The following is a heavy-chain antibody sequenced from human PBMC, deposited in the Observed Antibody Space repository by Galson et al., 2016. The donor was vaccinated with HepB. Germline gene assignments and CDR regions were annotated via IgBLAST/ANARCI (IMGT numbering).Heavy chain of an antibody. D-gene: IGHD1-26*01. CDR3: ARVGGASYYEWLY. V-gene: IGHV3-11*01. Sequence: RLSCAVSGFTFSDYYMTWIRQAPGKGLEWVSYISSSGSPVYYADSVKGRFTISRDNAKNSLYLRMNSLRADDTAISYCARVGGASYYEWLYWGQGTLVTVSS. CDR1: GFTFSDYY. J-gene: IGHJ4*02. CDR2: ISSSGSPV.